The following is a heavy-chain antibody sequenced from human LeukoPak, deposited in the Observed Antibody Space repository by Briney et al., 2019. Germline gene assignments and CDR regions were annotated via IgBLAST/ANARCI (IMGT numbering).Heavy chain of an antibody. CDR1: GGSISSYY. CDR3: AGSEGWFGEITDNWFDP. V-gene: IGHV4-4*07. D-gene: IGHD3-10*01. Sequence: PSETLSLTCTVSGGSISSYYWSWIRQPAGKGLEWIGRIYTSGSTNYNPSLKSRVTMSVDTSKNQFSLKLSSVTAADTAVYYCAGSEGWFGEITDNWFDPWGQGTLVTVSS. CDR2: IYTSGST. J-gene: IGHJ5*02.